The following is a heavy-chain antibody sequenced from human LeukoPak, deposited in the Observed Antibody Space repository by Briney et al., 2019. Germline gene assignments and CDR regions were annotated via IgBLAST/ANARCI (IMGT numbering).Heavy chain of an antibody. D-gene: IGHD3-10*01. CDR1: GYTFTGYY. CDR2: IDPNSDDT. V-gene: IGHV1-2*02. CDR3: ARDRLDYYGSGSYAFDI. Sequence: ASVKVSCKASGYTFTGYYMHWVRQAPGQGLEWMGWIDPNSDDTNYAQKFQGRVTMTRDTSISTAYMELSRLRSDDTAVYYCARDRLDYYGSGSYAFDIWGQGTMVTVSS. J-gene: IGHJ3*02.